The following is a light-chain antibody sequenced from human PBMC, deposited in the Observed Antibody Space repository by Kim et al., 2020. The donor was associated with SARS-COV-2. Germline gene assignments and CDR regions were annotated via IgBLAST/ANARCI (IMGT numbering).Light chain of an antibody. Sequence: ASIGDRVTITCRASQDISKWLAWFQKRPGQVPKCLIYAASSLHSGVPSRINGSGSGTEFTLTITSLQPDDLGTYYCQQYNSYPLTFGGGTKVEIK. CDR1: QDISKW. CDR3: QQYNSYPLT. J-gene: IGKJ4*01. CDR2: AAS. V-gene: IGKV1-16*01.